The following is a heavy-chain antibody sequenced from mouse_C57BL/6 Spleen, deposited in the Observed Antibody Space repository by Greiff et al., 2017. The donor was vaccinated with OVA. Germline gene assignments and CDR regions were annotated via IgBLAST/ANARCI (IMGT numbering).Heavy chain of an antibody. CDR1: GFNIKDDY. J-gene: IGHJ2*01. CDR3: TRHYYGSSYGY. CDR2: IDPENGDT. D-gene: IGHD1-1*01. Sequence: VQLKQSGAELVRPGASVKLSCTASGFNIKDDYMHWVKQRPEQGLEWIGWIDPENGDTEYASKFQGKATITADTSSNTAYLQLSSLTSEDTAVYYCTRHYYGSSYGYWGQGTTLTVSS. V-gene: IGHV14-4*01.